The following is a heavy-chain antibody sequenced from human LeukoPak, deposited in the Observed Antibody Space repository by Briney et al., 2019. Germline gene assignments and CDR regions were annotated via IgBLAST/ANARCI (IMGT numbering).Heavy chain of an antibody. CDR2: ISPYNGNT. V-gene: IGHV1-18*01. Sequence: ASVKVSCKASGYNLTTYDVSWVRQAPGQGLEWMGWISPYNGNTNYAPKLQGRVTLTTDTSTSTAYMELRSLRSDDTAVYYCARTYSGYDFDYWGQGTLVTVSS. J-gene: IGHJ4*02. CDR1: GYNLTTYD. CDR3: ARTYSGYDFDY. D-gene: IGHD5-12*01.